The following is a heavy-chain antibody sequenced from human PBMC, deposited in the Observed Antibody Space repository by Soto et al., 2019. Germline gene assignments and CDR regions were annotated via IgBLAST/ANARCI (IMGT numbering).Heavy chain of an antibody. J-gene: IGHJ4*02. D-gene: IGHD2-15*01. V-gene: IGHV3-30*18. Sequence: VHLVESGGGVVQPGRSLRLSCEVSGLTFSNYGMHWVRQAPGKGLEWVAVISNEGRDERYADSVKGRFTISRDNSKNTLYLQMSSLRAEDTAVYYCSKGWGTGSSCYILDYWGQGTLVTVSS. CDR3: SKGWGTGSSCYILDY. CDR2: ISNEGRDE. CDR1: GLTFSNYG.